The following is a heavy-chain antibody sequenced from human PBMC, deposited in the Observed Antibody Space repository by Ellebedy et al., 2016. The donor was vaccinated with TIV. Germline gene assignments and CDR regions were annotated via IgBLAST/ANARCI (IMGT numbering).Heavy chain of an antibody. CDR2: ISSSSSYI. CDR1: GFTFSSYS. V-gene: IGHV3-21*01. J-gene: IGHJ3*02. Sequence: GESLKISXAASGFTFSSYSMNWVRQAPGKGLEWVSSISSSSSYIYYADSVKGRFTISRDNAKNSLYLQMNSLRAEDTAVYYCVTRHNGAFDIWGQGTMVTVSS. D-gene: IGHD1-1*01. CDR3: VTRHNGAFDI.